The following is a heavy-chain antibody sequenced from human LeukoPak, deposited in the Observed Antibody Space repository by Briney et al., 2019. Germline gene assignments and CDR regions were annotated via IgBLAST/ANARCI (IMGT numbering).Heavy chain of an antibody. CDR1: GFTVSSNY. J-gene: IGHJ4*02. CDR3: AIYYYDSSGYYPAGY. CDR2: INWNGGST. V-gene: IGHV3-20*04. Sequence: GGSLRLSCAVSGFTVSSNYMSWVRQAPGKGLEWVSGINWNGGSTGYADSVKGRFTISRDNTKNSLYLQMNSLRAEDTALYYCAIYYYDSSGYYPAGYWGQGTLVTVSS. D-gene: IGHD3-22*01.